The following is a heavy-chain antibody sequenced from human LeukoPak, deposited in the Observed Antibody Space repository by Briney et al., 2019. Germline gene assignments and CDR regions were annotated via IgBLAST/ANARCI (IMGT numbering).Heavy chain of an antibody. CDR2: LSYDGSNR. Sequence: PGRSLRLSCASSEFTFSSYAMNWVRQAPGKGLEWVAVLSYDGSNRYYADSVKGRFTISRDNSKNTLYLQMTSLRAEDTPVYYCASDRLISSYGSGMGYFDHWGKGPLVTVSS. CDR3: ASDRLISSYGSGMGYFDH. CDR1: EFTFSSYA. J-gene: IGHJ4*03. V-gene: IGHV3-30*04. D-gene: IGHD3-10*01.